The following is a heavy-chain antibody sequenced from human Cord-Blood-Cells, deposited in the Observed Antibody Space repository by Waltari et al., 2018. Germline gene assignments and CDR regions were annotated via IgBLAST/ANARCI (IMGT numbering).Heavy chain of an antibody. Sequence: QVQLQESGPGLVKPSETLSLTCTVSGYSLSSGYSWGWIRQPPGTGLEWIGSIYHSGSTYYNPSLKSRVTISVDTSKNQFSLKLSSVTAADTAVYYCARVNYSNYFDYWGQGTLVTVSS. CDR3: ARVNYSNYFDY. CDR2: IYHSGST. J-gene: IGHJ4*02. D-gene: IGHD4-4*01. V-gene: IGHV4-38-2*02. CDR1: GYSLSSGYS.